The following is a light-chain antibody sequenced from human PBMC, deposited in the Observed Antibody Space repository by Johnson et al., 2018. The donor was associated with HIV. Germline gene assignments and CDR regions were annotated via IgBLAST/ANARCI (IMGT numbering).Light chain of an antibody. Sequence: QSVLTQPPSVSAAPGQKVTISCSGSSSNIGDNFVSWYQQLPGRAPKLLIYDNNKGPSGIPDRFSGSKSGASATLGITGLQTGDEANYYCGTWDNSLSAYVFDTGTKVTVL. CDR2: DNN. J-gene: IGLJ1*01. CDR1: SSNIGDNF. V-gene: IGLV1-51*01. CDR3: GTWDNSLSAYV.